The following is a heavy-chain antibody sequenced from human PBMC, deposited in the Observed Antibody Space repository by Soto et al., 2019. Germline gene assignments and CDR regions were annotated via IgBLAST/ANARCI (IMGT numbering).Heavy chain of an antibody. CDR1: GGSISSFY. J-gene: IGHJ5*02. CDR3: ARRKYCGGDCYSGWYDP. Sequence: SETLSLTCTVSGGSISSFYWSWIRQPPGKGLEWIGNVFYSGSTIYNPSLKSRVTISVDTSKNQFSLKLSSVTAADTAVYYCARRKYCGGDCYSGWYDPWSQGTLVTVSS. CDR2: VFYSGST. D-gene: IGHD2-21*02. V-gene: IGHV4-59*12.